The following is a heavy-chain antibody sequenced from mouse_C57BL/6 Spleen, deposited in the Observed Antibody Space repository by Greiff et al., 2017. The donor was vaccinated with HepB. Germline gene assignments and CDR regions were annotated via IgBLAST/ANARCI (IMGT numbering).Heavy chain of an antibody. CDR1: GYSFTGYY. V-gene: IGHV1-42*01. CDR2: INPSTGGT. Sequence: VQLQQSGPELVKPGASVKISCKASGYSFTGYYMNWVKQSPEKSLEWIGEINPSTGGTTYNQKFKAKATLTVAQSSSTAYMQLKSLTSEYSAVYSCARYPITGPYYFDYWGQGTTLTVSS. J-gene: IGHJ2*01. D-gene: IGHD4-1*01. CDR3: ARYPITGPYYFDY.